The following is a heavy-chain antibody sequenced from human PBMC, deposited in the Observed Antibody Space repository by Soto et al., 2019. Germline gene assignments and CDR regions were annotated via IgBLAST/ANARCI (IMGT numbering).Heavy chain of an antibody. CDR3: ARCTDGYNLNPSDQ. V-gene: IGHV4-59*01. Sequence: QVPLQVSGPGLVKPSATLSLSCTVSTGSTNSFYWSWIRQPPGTGLQWLGYFFYTGSTNHNPSLNSRVTISLDMSSNQFSLRLSSVTAADTAMYYCARCTDGYNLNPSDQWGQGLLVTVSS. D-gene: IGHD5-12*01. J-gene: IGHJ4*02. CDR2: FFYTGST. CDR1: TGSTNSFY.